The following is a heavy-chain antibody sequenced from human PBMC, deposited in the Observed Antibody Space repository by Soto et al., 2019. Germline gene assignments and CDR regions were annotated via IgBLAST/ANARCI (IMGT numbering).Heavy chain of an antibody. V-gene: IGHV1-69*01. CDR2: IIPIFGTA. D-gene: IGHD2-2*01. CDR3: ARARAAAMGYYYYGMDV. J-gene: IGHJ6*02. Sequence: QVQLVQSGAEVKKPGSSVKVSCKASGGTFSSYAISWVRQAPGQGLEWMGAIIPIFGTANYAQKFQGRVTITADESTSTAYMELSSLRSEDTAVYYCARARAAAMGYYYYGMDVWGQGTTVTVSS. CDR1: GGTFSSYA.